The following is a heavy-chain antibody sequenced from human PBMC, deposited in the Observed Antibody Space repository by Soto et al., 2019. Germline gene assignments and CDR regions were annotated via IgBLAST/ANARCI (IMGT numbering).Heavy chain of an antibody. CDR1: GASINNNDVY. Sequence: PXESLSLTCTVSGASINNNDVYWSWIRQTPGKGLEWIGYVYYSGTTDYIPSLKSRLSMSIDKSQNQFTLKLNSVTAADTATYYCARMSYFYDKWYFDLWGRGTLVTVSS. V-gene: IGHV4-30-4*01. J-gene: IGHJ2*01. D-gene: IGHD3-22*01. CDR2: VYYSGTT. CDR3: ARMSYFYDKWYFDL.